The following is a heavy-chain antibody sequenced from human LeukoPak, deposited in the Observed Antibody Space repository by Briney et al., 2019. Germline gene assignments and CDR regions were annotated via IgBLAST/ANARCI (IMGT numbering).Heavy chain of an antibody. D-gene: IGHD5-18*01. CDR2: FYHGGST. Sequence: KPSETLSLTCTVSGYSISTGYYWDWIRQPPGKGLEWIGTFYHGGSTYYNPSLKSRVTISVDTSKNQFSLKLSSVTAADTAVYYCARGHYRQLWGYYFDYWGQGTLVTVSS. V-gene: IGHV4-38-2*02. J-gene: IGHJ4*02. CDR1: GYSISTGYY. CDR3: ARGHYRQLWGYYFDY.